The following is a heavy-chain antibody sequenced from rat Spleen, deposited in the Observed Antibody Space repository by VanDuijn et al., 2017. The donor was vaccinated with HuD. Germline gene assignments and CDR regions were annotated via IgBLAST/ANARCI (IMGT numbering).Heavy chain of an antibody. CDR3: ARRHYGYTDYFDY. J-gene: IGHJ2*01. CDR2: ISNSGGNT. D-gene: IGHD1-9*01. V-gene: IGHV5-25*01. Sequence: EVQLVESGGGLVQPGRSMKLSCVVSGFTFSNYYMSWVRQAPTKGLEWVATISNSGGNTYYRDSVKGRFTISRDNAKSTLYLQMDSLRSEDTATYYCARRHYGYTDYFDYWGQGVMVTVSS. CDR1: GFTFSNYY.